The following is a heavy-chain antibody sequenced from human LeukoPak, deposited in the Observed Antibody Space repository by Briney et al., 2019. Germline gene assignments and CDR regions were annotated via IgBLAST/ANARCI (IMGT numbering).Heavy chain of an antibody. D-gene: IGHD3-22*01. J-gene: IGHJ4*02. CDR2: ISDSGGST. Sequence: GGSLRLSCAASGFTVNNYWMSWVRQAPGKGLEWVAGISDSGGSTNYADSVKGRCTISRDNPKNTLYLQMNSLRAEDTAVYFCAKRGVVIRVILVGFHKEAYYFDSWGQGALVTVSS. CDR1: GFTVNNYW. V-gene: IGHV3-23*01. CDR3: AKRGVVIRVILVGFHKEAYYFDS.